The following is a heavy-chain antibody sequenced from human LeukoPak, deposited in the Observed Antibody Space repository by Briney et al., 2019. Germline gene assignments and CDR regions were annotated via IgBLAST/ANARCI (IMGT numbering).Heavy chain of an antibody. V-gene: IGHV3-30*19. CDR3: VKDFTGDSYFDC. D-gene: IGHD2-21*02. Sequence: PGGSLRLSCAASGFTFSSYGMHWVRQAPGKGLEWVAVISFDGNYKYYADSVRGRFIISRDNSKNTLYLQMNSLRAEDTAVYYCVKDFTGDSYFDCWGQGTLVTVSS. CDR2: ISFDGNYK. J-gene: IGHJ4*02. CDR1: GFTFSSYG.